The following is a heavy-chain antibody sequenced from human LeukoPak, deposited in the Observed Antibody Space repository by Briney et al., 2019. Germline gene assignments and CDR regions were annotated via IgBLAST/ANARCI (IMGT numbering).Heavy chain of an antibody. CDR2: IYYSGST. J-gene: IGHJ5*02. CDR1: GGSISSYY. Sequence: PSETLSLTCTVSGGSISSYYWSWIRQPPGKGLDWIGYIYYSGSTNYNPSLKSRVTISVDTSKNQFSLKLSSVTAADTAVYYCARIPQYCSGGSCYWNWFDPWGQGTLVTVSS. D-gene: IGHD2-15*01. V-gene: IGHV4-59*01. CDR3: ARIPQYCSGGSCYWNWFDP.